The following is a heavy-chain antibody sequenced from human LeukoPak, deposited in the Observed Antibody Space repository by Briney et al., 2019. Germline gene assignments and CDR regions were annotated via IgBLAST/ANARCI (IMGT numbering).Heavy chain of an antibody. D-gene: IGHD3-3*01. Sequence: SVKVSCKASGGTFSSYAISWVRQAPGQGLEWMGGIIPIFGTANYAQKLQGRVTMTTDTSTSTAYMELRSLRSDDTAVYYCARAAFDYDFWSGYYAFDYWGQGTLVTVSS. J-gene: IGHJ4*02. CDR1: GGTFSSYA. CDR2: IIPIFGTA. V-gene: IGHV1-69*05. CDR3: ARAAFDYDFWSGYYAFDY.